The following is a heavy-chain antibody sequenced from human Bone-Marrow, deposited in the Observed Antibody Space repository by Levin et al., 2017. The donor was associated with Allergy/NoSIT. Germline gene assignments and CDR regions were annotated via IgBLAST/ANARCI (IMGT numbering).Heavy chain of an antibody. CDR2: INSDGSST. Sequence: GESLKISCAASGFTFSSYWMHWVRQAPGKGLVWVSRINSDGSSTSYADSVKGRFTISRDNAKNTLYLQMNSLRAEDTAVYYCARESYYNPDLTNWFDPWGQGTLVTVSS. CDR3: ARESYYNPDLTNWFDP. CDR1: GFTFSSYW. D-gene: IGHD3-10*01. J-gene: IGHJ5*02. V-gene: IGHV3-74*01.